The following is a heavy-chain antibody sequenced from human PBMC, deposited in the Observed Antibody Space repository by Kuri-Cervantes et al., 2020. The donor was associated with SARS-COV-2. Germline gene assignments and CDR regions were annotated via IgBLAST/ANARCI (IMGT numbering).Heavy chain of an antibody. D-gene: IGHD6-6*01. CDR3: ARDRYSSSLFYYYYMDV. Sequence: SETLSLTCTVSGGSISSYYWSWIRQPAGKGLEWIGRIYTSVSTNYNPSLKSRVTMSVDTSKNQFSLKLSSVTAADTAVYYCARDRYSSSLFYYYYMDVWGKGTTVTVSS. CDR2: IYTSVST. CDR1: GGSISSYY. J-gene: IGHJ6*03. V-gene: IGHV4-4*07.